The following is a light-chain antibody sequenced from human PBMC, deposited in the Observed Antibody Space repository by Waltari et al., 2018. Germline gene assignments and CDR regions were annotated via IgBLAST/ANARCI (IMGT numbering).Light chain of an antibody. Sequence: SYVLTQPPSVSVAPGQTATITCGGNNIGSQSVHWYQQQPGRAPGLVVYADRDRPSGIPDRFSGSNSGNTATLSISRGDAGDEAHYYCQVWHTMSDHAVFGEGTKLTVL. J-gene: IGLJ2*01. CDR2: ADR. CDR1: NIGSQS. CDR3: QVWHTMSDHAV. V-gene: IGLV3-21*02.